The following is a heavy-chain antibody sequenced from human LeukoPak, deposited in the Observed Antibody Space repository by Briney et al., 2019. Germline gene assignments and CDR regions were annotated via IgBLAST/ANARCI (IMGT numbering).Heavy chain of an antibody. CDR1: GGTFSSYA. CDR2: INPNSGDT. J-gene: IGHJ4*02. D-gene: IGHD2-2*01. CDR3: ARDYCSSTSCLFDY. V-gene: IGHV1-2*06. Sequence: GSSVKVSCKASGGTFSSYATSWVRQAPGQGLEWMGRINPNSGDTNYAQKFQGRVTMTRDTSISTAYMELSRLRSDDTAVYYCARDYCSSTSCLFDYWGQGTLVTVSS.